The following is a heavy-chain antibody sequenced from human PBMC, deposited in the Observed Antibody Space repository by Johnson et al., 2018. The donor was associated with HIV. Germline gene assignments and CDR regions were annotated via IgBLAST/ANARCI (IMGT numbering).Heavy chain of an antibody. D-gene: IGHD1-26*01. V-gene: IGHV3-66*02. CDR2: IYTGGST. CDR3: ARVRVGAFDI. Sequence: VQLVESGGGLVKPGGSLRLSCGASAFTFSSNDMKWVRQAPGKGLEWVSLIYTGGSTFYADSVKGRFTISRDNSKNALYLQMNSLRAEDTAVYYCARVRVGAFDIWGQGTMVTVSS. CDR1: AFTFSSND. J-gene: IGHJ3*02.